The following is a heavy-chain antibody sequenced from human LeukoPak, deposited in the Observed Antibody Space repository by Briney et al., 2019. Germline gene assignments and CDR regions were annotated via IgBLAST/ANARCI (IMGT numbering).Heavy chain of an antibody. CDR2: IYTSGST. D-gene: IGHD2-21*02. J-gene: IGHJ6*03. CDR3: AREREGVVTVLRDWEYSYFYMDV. Sequence: SETLSLTCTVSGGSISSSSYYWGWIRQPPGKGLEWIGCIYTSGSTKYNPSLKSRVTISVDTSKNQFSLKLSSVTAADTAVYYCAREREGVVTVLRDWEYSYFYMDVWGKGTTVTISS. CDR1: GGSISSSSYY. V-gene: IGHV4-39*02.